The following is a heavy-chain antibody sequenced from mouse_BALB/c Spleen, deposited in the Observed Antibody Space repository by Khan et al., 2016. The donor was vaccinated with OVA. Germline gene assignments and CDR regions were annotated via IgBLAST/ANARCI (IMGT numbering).Heavy chain of an antibody. CDR2: IYPGNGNT. Sequence: QVQLQQSGAELARPGASVKLSCKASGYTFTDYYINWVKQRTGQGLEWIGDIYPGNGNTYYNENFKGKATLTADKSSSTAFMHLSSLTSEDSAVYFCTRSGIGSFAFGGQGTLVTVSA. CDR1: GYTFTDYY. CDR3: TRSGIGSFAF. V-gene: IGHV1-77*01. D-gene: IGHD2-14*01. J-gene: IGHJ3*01.